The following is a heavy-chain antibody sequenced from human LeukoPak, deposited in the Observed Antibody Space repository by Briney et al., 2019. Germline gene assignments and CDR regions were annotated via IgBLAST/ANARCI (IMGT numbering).Heavy chain of an antibody. V-gene: IGHV1-2*02. J-gene: IGHJ6*03. D-gene: IGHD2-2*01. Sequence: ASVKVSCKASGYTFTGYYMHWVRQAPGQGLGWMGWINPYSGGTNYAQKFQGRVNMTRDPSLSTAYMELSRLRPDDTAVYYCAREMGIGYCSSTSCHPDRSMDVWGKGTTVTVSS. CDR1: GYTFTGYY. CDR3: AREMGIGYCSSTSCHPDRSMDV. CDR2: INPYSGGT.